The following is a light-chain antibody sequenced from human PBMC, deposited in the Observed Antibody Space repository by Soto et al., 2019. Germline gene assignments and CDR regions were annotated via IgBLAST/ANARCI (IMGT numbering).Light chain of an antibody. CDR1: QSISNL. V-gene: IGKV1-5*01. Sequence: DIQMTQSPYTLSASVGDRVTITCRASQSISNLLAWYQQKPGQAPKLLIYDASSLESGVPSRFSGSRSGTEFTHTISGLQPDDFASYYCQQYNRFSLTFGGGTKVEIK. CDR2: DAS. J-gene: IGKJ4*01. CDR3: QQYNRFSLT.